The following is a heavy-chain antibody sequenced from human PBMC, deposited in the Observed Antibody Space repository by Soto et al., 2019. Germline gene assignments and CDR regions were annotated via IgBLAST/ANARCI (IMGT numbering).Heavy chain of an antibody. V-gene: IGHV3-23*01. D-gene: IGHD4-17*01. CDR3: AKGQSVGALRADAFDI. CDR1: GFTFSSYA. Sequence: EVQLLESGGGLVQPGGSLRLSCAASGFTFSSYAMSWVRQAPGKGLEWVSAISGSGGSTYYADSVNGRFTISRDNSKNTLYLQMNSLRAEDTAVYYCAKGQSVGALRADAFDIWGQGTMVTVSS. CDR2: ISGSGGST. J-gene: IGHJ3*02.